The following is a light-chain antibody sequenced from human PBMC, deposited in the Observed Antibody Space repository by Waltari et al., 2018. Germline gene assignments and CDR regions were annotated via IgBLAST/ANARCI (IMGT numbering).Light chain of an antibody. CDR1: QSVLYSSNNKNY. V-gene: IGKV4-1*01. CDR2: WAS. Sequence: DIVMTQSPDSLAVSLGERAHIHCKSSQSVLYSSNNKNYLAWYQQKPGQPPKLLIYWASTRESGVPDRFSGSGSGTDFTLTISSLQAEDVAVYYCQQHYSAPPTFGGGTKVEIK. J-gene: IGKJ4*01. CDR3: QQHYSAPPT.